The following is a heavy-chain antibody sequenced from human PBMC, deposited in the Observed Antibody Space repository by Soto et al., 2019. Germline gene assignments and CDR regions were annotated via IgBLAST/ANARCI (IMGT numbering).Heavy chain of an antibody. V-gene: IGHV3-21*05. CDR2: ISSSSSYT. CDR3: AREPYSSGWYLGLDYYGMDV. CDR1: GVTFSSYS. J-gene: IGHJ6*02. Sequence: PGGSLRLSCAASGVTFSSYSMNWVRQAPGKGLEWVSYISSSSSYTNYADSVKGRFTISRDNAKNSLYLQMNSLRAEDTAGYYCAREPYSSGWYLGLDYYGMDVWGQGTTVTVSS. D-gene: IGHD6-19*01.